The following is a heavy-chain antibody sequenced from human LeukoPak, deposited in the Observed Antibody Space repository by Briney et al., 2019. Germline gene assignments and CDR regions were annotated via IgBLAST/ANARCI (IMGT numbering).Heavy chain of an antibody. CDR2: IFTNGNT. CDR1: GFSVSTNY. CDR3: ARDHYGLTSYPNP. J-gene: IGHJ5*02. D-gene: IGHD3-10*01. Sequence: QPGGSLRLPCAASGFSVSTNYMSWVRQAPGKGLEWVSVIFTNGNTKYADSVKGGFTISRDNSKNMLYLQMNSLRAEDTAVYYCARDHYGLTSYPNPWGQGTLVTVSS. V-gene: IGHV3-53*01.